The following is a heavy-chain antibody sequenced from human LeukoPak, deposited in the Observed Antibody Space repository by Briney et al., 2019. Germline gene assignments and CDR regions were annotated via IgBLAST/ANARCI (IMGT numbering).Heavy chain of an antibody. D-gene: IGHD4-23*01. V-gene: IGHV4-31*03. CDR1: GGSVSSGSYY. J-gene: IGHJ4*02. CDR3: ARTLDYGGNHPDY. Sequence: SETLSLTCTVSGGSVSSGSYYWSWIRQHPGKGLEWIGYIYSSGSTYYNPSLKSRVTISVDTSKNQFSLKLSSVTAADTAVYYCARTLDYGGNHPDYWGQGTLVTVSS. CDR2: IYSSGST.